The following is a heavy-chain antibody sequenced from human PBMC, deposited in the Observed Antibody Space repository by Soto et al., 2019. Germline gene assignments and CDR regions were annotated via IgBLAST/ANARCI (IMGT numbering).Heavy chain of an antibody. V-gene: IGHV1-69*13. D-gene: IGHD3-10*01. CDR1: GGTFSSYA. CDR3: ARAMYYYRSGRPYCYYGMDV. Sequence: SVKVSCKASGGTFSSYAISWFRQAPGQGLEWMGGIIPIFGTANYAQKFQGRVTITADEYTSTAYMELSTLRSEDTAVYYCARAMYYYRSGRPYCYYGMDVCGQGTTATASS. J-gene: IGHJ6*02. CDR2: IIPIFGTA.